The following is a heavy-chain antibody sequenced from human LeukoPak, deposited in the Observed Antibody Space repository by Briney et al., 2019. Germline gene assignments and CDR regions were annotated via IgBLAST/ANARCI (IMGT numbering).Heavy chain of an antibody. V-gene: IGHV3-48*01. D-gene: IGHD1-26*01. J-gene: IGHJ4*02. CDR2: ISSSSSTI. CDR1: GFSFSSYS. CDR3: AKGGKWDVTPFDY. Sequence: GGSLRLSCAASGFSFSSYSMNWVGQAPGKGVEWVSYISSSSSTIYYADSVKGRFTISRHNSKNTLYLQVNSLIAEDTAVYYCAKGGKWDVTPFDYWGQGTLVTVSS.